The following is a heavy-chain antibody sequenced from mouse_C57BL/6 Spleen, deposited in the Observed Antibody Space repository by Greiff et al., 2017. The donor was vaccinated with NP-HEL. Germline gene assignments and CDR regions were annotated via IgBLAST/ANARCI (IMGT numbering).Heavy chain of an antibody. CDR2: ISNLAYSI. V-gene: IGHV5-15*01. D-gene: IGHD2-5*01. Sequence: EVQLVQSGGGLVQPGGSLKLSCAASGFSFSDYGMAWVRQPPRKGLEWVAFISNLAYSIYYADTVTGRFTISRENAKNTLYLEMSSLRSEDTAMYYCARHYSNYYYAMDYWGQGTSVTVSS. J-gene: IGHJ4*01. CDR3: ARHYSNYYYAMDY. CDR1: GFSFSDYG.